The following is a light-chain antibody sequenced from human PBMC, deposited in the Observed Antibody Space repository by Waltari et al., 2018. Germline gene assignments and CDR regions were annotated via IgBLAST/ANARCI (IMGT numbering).Light chain of an antibody. Sequence: DIVMTQSPDSLAVSLGERATINGKSSQSVLYRTNNKHSVAWYQQKPGQSPNLLIYWSSTRESGVPDRFGGGGSGTDFPLTISRLQADVVAVYYCQQYYSLPTFGGGTKVEI. CDR3: QQYYSLPT. V-gene: IGKV4-1*01. CDR2: WSS. J-gene: IGKJ4*01. CDR1: QSVLYRTNNKHS.